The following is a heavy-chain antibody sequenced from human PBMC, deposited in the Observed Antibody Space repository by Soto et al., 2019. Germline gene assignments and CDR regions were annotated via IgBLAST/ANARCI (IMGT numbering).Heavy chain of an antibody. V-gene: IGHV4-30-2*01. D-gene: IGHD2-2*01. CDR2: ICHSGST. CDR3: ARDRGYCSSTSCYGPLNWFDP. Sequence: TLSLTCAVSGGSISSGGYSWSWIRQPPGKGLEWIGYICHSGSTYYNPSLKSRVTISVDRSKNQFSLKLSSVTAADTAVYYCARDRGYCSSTSCYGPLNWFDPWGQGTLVTVSS. J-gene: IGHJ5*02. CDR1: GGSISSGGYS.